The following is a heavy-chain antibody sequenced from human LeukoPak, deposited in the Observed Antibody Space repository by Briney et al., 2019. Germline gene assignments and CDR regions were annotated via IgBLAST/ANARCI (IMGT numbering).Heavy chain of an antibody. CDR2: IYYSGST. CDR3: ASTVNYYGSGSYGMDY. Sequence: PSETLSLTCAVYGGSFSDYYWSWIRQPPGKGLEWIGYIYYSGSTNYNPSLKSRVTISVDTSKNQFSLKLSSVTAADTAVYYCASTVNYYGSGSYGMDYWGQGTLVTVSS. V-gene: IGHV4-59*01. D-gene: IGHD3-10*01. J-gene: IGHJ4*02. CDR1: GGSFSDYY.